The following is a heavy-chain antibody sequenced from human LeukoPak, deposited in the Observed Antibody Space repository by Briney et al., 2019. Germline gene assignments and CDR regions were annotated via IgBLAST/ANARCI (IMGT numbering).Heavy chain of an antibody. V-gene: IGHV3-49*04. CDR3: AGGFGSYSPDY. CDR1: GFTFGDYA. CDR2: IRSKAYGGTT. D-gene: IGHD3-10*01. Sequence: GGSLRLSCTASGFTFGDYAMSWVRQAPGKGLEWVGFIRSKAYGGTTEYAASVKGRFTISRDDSKSIAYLQMNSLRAEDTAVYYCAGGFGSYSPDYWGQGTLVTVSS. J-gene: IGHJ4*02.